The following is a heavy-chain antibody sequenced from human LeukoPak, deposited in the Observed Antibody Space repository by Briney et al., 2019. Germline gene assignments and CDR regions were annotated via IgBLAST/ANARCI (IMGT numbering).Heavy chain of an antibody. CDR2: IWHDASNA. CDR3: AKIRGEIDY. CDR1: GFTFSRYG. J-gene: IGHJ4*02. V-gene: IGHV3-30*02. D-gene: IGHD3-10*01. Sequence: GGSLRLSCAASGFTFSRYGMHWVRQAPGKGLEWVAFIWHDASNAYYADSVQGRYTISRDNSKNTLYLQMNSLRTEDTAVYYCAKIRGEIDYWGQGILVTVSS.